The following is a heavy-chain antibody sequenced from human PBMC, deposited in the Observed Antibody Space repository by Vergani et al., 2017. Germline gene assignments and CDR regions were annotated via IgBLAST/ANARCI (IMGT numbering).Heavy chain of an antibody. J-gene: IGHJ4*02. CDR3: ARAGGPALRGYSYGWIDY. CDR2: IYYSGST. V-gene: IGHV4-59*01. CDR1: GGSISSYY. D-gene: IGHD5-18*01. Sequence: QVQLQESGPGLVKPSETLSLTCTVPGGSISSYYWSWIRQPPGKGLEWIGYIYYSGSTNYNPSLKSRVTISVDTSKNQFSLKLSSVTAADTAVYYCARAGGPALRGYSYGWIDYWGQGTLVTVSS.